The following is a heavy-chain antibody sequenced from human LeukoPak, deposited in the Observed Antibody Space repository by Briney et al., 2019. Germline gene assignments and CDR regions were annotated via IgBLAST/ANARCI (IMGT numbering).Heavy chain of an antibody. CDR3: AKDHSFWQDYYDSSGYTFDC. Sequence: PGGSLRLSCAASGFTFSSYGMSWVRQAPGKGLEWVSAISGSCGSTYYADSVKGRFTISRDNSKNTLYLQMNSLRAEDTAVYYCAKDHSFWQDYYDSSGYTFDCRGQGSLVSVSS. J-gene: IGHJ4*02. V-gene: IGHV3-23*01. CDR1: GFTFSSYG. CDR2: ISGSCGST. D-gene: IGHD3-22*01.